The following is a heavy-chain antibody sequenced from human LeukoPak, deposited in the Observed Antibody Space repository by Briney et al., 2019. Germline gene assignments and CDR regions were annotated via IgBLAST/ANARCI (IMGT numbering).Heavy chain of an antibody. Sequence: SQTLSLTCTVSGGSISSGSYYWSWIRQPAGKGLEWIGRIYTSGSTNYNPSLKSRVTISVDTSKNQFSLKLSSVTAADTAVYYCARSLDTFDDYWGQGTLVTVSS. D-gene: IGHD3-16*01. J-gene: IGHJ4*02. V-gene: IGHV4-61*02. CDR1: GGSISSGSYY. CDR2: IYTSGST. CDR3: ARSLDTFDDY.